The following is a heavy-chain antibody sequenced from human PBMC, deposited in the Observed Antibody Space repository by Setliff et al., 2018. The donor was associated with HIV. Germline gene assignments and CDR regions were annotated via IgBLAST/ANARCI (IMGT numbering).Heavy chain of an antibody. Sequence: SVKVSCKCSGDTFTTYVVSWVRQAPGQGLEWMGGRSPIFSTTNYAQKFQGRVTITTDESTSRAYMELSSLRSEDTAVYYCAITGRGYSLQRGGAFDIWGQGTPVTVSS. CDR3: AITGRGYSLQRGGAFDI. V-gene: IGHV1-69*05. J-gene: IGHJ3*02. D-gene: IGHD3-22*01. CDR1: GDTFTTYV. CDR2: RSPIFSTT.